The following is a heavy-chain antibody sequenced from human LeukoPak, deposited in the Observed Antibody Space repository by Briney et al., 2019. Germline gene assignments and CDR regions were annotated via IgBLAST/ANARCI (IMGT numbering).Heavy chain of an antibody. CDR2: ISGSGGST. V-gene: IGHV3-23*01. CDR3: AKDIMITFGGVIAD. CDR1: GFTFSSYA. D-gene: IGHD3-16*02. J-gene: IGHJ4*02. Sequence: GGSLRLSCAASGFTFSSYAMSWVRQAPGKGLEWVSAISGSGGSTYYADSVKGRLTISRDNSKNTLYLQMNSLRAEDTAVYYCAKDIMITFGGVIADWGQGTLVTVSS.